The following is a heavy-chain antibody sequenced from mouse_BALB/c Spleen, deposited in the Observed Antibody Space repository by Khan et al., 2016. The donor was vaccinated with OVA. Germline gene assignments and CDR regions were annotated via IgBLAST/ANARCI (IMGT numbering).Heavy chain of an antibody. D-gene: IGHD1-2*01. CDR2: ISYSGST. Sequence: EVQLQESGPGLVKPSQSLSLTCTVTGYSITSDYAWNWIRQFPGNKLEWMGYISYSGSTSYNPSLKSRISITRDTSKNQFFLQLNSVTTEDTATXYCASLLRLPGYYAMDYWGQGTSVTVSS. CDR3: ASLLRLPGYYAMDY. CDR1: GYSITSDYA. J-gene: IGHJ4*01. V-gene: IGHV3-2*02.